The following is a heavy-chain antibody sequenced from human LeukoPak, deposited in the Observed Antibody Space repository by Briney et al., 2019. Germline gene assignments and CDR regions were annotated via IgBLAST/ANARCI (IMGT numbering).Heavy chain of an antibody. CDR3: ATFVGIVSGTYTVPGGLLV. Sequence: PGGSLRLYCVASEFSPTNFWMTWVRRAPGRGLEWVANIKHDGSEKFYVDSVKGRFTISRDNAKNSLYLQMNSLRAEDTAVYYCATFVGIVSGTYTVPGGLLVWGKGTTVTVSS. D-gene: IGHD2-2*03. J-gene: IGHJ6*04. V-gene: IGHV3-7*01. CDR1: EFSPTNFW. CDR2: IKHDGSEK.